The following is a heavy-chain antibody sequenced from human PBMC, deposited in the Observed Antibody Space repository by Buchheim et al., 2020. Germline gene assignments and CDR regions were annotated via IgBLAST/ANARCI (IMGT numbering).Heavy chain of an antibody. J-gene: IGHJ5*02. D-gene: IGHD1-1*01. Sequence: QVQLVESGGGVVQPGRSLRLSCAASGFTFSSYGMHWVRQAPGKGLEWVAVISYDGSNKYYADSVKGRFTISRDNSKNTLYLQMNSLRAEDTAVYYCAKEGQYKSRPESGSWFDPWGQGTL. CDR3: AKEGQYKSRPESGSWFDP. CDR2: ISYDGSNK. CDR1: GFTFSSYG. V-gene: IGHV3-30*18.